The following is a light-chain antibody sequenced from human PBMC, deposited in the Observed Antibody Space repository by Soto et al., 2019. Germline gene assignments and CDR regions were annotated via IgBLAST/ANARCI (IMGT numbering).Light chain of an antibody. V-gene: IGKV1-39*01. Sequence: DIPITQSPSSLSASVRDRVTITCRASQSISSYLNWYQQKPGKAPKLLIYAASSLQSGVPSRFSGSGSGTDFTLTVSSLQPEDFATYFCQQSYSTPRTFGQGTKV. CDR1: QSISSY. CDR3: QQSYSTPRT. J-gene: IGKJ1*01. CDR2: AAS.